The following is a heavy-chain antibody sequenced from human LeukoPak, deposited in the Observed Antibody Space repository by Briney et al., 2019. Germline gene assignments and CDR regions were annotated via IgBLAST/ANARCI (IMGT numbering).Heavy chain of an antibody. Sequence: GGSLRLSCAASGFTFSGSWMSWVRQAPGKGLERVANIKEDGSEKYYVDSVKGRLTISRDNAKNSLYLQMNSLRAEDTAMYYCAKIGYNYAYDYLGQGTLVTVSS. CDR2: IKEDGSEK. J-gene: IGHJ4*02. D-gene: IGHD5-18*01. CDR1: GFTFSGSW. CDR3: AKIGYNYAYDY. V-gene: IGHV3-7*05.